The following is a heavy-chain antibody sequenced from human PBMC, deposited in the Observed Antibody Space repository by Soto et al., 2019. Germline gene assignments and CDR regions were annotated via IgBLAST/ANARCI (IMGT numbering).Heavy chain of an antibody. J-gene: IGHJ4*02. D-gene: IGHD3-22*01. Sequence: ASVKVSCKASGYTFTSYGISWVLQAPGQGLEWMGWISAYNGNTNYAQKLQGRVTMTTDTSTSTAYMELRSLRSDDTAVYYCARVYDSSGSETLNPFDYWGQGTLVTVSS. V-gene: IGHV1-18*01. CDR3: ARVYDSSGSETLNPFDY. CDR2: ISAYNGNT. CDR1: GYTFTSYG.